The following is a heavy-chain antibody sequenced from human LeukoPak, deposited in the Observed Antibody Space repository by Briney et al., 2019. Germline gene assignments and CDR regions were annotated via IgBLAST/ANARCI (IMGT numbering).Heavy chain of an antibody. Sequence: GGSLRLSCAASGLTFSSYSMNWVRQAPGKGLEWVSYISSSSTTIYYADSVKGRFTISRDNAKNSLYLQMNSLRAEDTALYYCARDRCSGGRCYSLSVGHMDVWGKGTTVTVSS. V-gene: IGHV3-48*01. CDR3: ARDRCSGGRCYSLSVGHMDV. J-gene: IGHJ6*03. D-gene: IGHD2-15*01. CDR1: GLTFSSYS. CDR2: ISSSSTTI.